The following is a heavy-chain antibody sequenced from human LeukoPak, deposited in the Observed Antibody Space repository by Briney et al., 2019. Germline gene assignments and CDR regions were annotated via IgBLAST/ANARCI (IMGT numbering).Heavy chain of an antibody. CDR2: ISYDGSNK. J-gene: IGHJ6*02. V-gene: IGHV3-30-3*01. CDR3: ARRALGTWYQLEPGRYYYYGMDV. D-gene: IGHD2-2*01. Sequence: PGGSLRLSCAASGFTFSSYAMHWVRQAPGKGLEWVAVISYDGSNKYYADSVKGRFTISRDNSKNTLYLQMNSLRAEDTAVYYCARRALGTWYQLEPGRYYYYGMDVWGQGTTVTVSS. CDR1: GFTFSSYA.